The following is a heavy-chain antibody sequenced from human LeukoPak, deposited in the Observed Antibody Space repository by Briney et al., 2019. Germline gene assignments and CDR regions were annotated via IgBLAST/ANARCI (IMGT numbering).Heavy chain of an antibody. D-gene: IGHD5-12*01. V-gene: IGHV1-69*04. CDR2: IIPILGIA. J-gene: IGHJ4*02. CDR3: ARDRRKYSGYRLPEYYFDY. CDR1: GGTFSSYA. Sequence: ASVKVSCKASGGTFSSYAISWVRQAPGQGLEWMGRIIPILGIANYAQKFQGRVTITADKSTSTAYMELSSLRSEDTAVYYCARDRRKYSGYRLPEYYFDYWGQGTLVTVSP.